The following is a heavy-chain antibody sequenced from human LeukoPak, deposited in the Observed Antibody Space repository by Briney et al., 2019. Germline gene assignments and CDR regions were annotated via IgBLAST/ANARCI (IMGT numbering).Heavy chain of an antibody. CDR3: ARDQSSGSYLCDF. CDR1: GYTFTSYY. CDR2: INPSGGST. Sequence: ASVKVSCKASGYTFTSYYMHWVRQAPGQGLEWMGMINPSGGSTSYAQKFQGRVTMTRDTSTSTAYMELRSLRSDDTAVYYCARDQSSGSYLCDFWGQGTLVTVSS. J-gene: IGHJ4*02. D-gene: IGHD1-26*01. V-gene: IGHV1-46*01.